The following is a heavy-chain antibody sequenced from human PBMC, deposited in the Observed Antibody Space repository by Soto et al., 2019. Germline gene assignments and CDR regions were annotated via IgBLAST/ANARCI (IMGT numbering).Heavy chain of an antibody. V-gene: IGHV3-23*01. D-gene: IGHD2-2*01. Sequence: EVQLLESGGGLVQPGGSLRPSCAASGFTFSSYAMSWVRQAPGKGLEWVSAISGSGGSTYYADSVKGRFTISRDNSKNTLYLQMNSLRAEDTAVYYCAKVLGYCSSTSCYAFDIWGQGTMVTVSS. J-gene: IGHJ3*02. CDR1: GFTFSSYA. CDR2: ISGSGGST. CDR3: AKVLGYCSSTSCYAFDI.